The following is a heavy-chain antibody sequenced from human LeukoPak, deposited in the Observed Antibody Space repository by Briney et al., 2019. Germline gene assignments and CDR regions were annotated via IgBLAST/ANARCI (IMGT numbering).Heavy chain of an antibody. D-gene: IGHD4-17*01. CDR2: IYYSGST. J-gene: IGHJ4*02. V-gene: IGHV4-59*12. Sequence: SETLSLTCSVSGGSISSYYWSWIRQPPGKGLQWIGYIYYSGSTYYNPSLKSRVTISVDTSKNQFSLKLSSVTAADTAVYYCARSNTVTTVDYWGQGTLVTVSS. CDR1: GGSISSYY. CDR3: ARSNTVTTVDY.